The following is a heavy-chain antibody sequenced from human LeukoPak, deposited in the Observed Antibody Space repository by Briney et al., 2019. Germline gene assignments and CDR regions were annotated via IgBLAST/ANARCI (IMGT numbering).Heavy chain of an antibody. CDR1: GGSFSGYY. J-gene: IGHJ4*02. D-gene: IGHD6-6*01. CDR3: ARLQNRIAARLGRKGPTSGIDY. CDR2: INDSGIT. V-gene: IGHV4-34*01. Sequence: SETLALTCAVYGGSFSGYYWSWIRQPPGKGLEWIGEINDSGITNYNPSLKSRVTISVDTSKNQFSLKLSSVTAADTAVYYCARLQNRIAARLGRKGPTSGIDYWGQGTLVTVSS.